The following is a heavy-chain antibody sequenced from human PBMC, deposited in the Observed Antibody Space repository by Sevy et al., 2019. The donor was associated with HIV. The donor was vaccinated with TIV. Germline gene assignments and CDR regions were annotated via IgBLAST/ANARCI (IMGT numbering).Heavy chain of an antibody. CDR1: GGSISSYY. V-gene: IGHV4-59*01. CDR3: AREDGKMATSDY. Sequence: SETLSLTRTVSGGSISSYYWNWFRQPPGKGLEWIGYIYYSERTNYNPSLKSRVTITVDTSKNQFSLRLTSVTAAETAVYYCAREDGKMATSDYWGQGTLVTVSS. D-gene: IGHD5-12*01. J-gene: IGHJ4*02. CDR2: IYYSERT.